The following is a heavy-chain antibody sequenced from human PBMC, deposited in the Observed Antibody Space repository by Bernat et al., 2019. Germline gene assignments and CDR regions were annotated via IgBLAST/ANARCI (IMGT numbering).Heavy chain of an antibody. CDR2: IYSGGST. D-gene: IGHD2-15*01. J-gene: IGHJ4*02. CDR1: GFTVSSNY. V-gene: IGHV3-66*03. CDR3: AKGVGDIVVVVAVDY. Sequence: EVQLVESGGGLIQPGGSLRLSCAASGFTVSSNYMSWVRQAPGKGLEWVSVIYSGGSTYYADSVKGRFTISRDNSKNTLYLQMNSLRAEDTAVYYCAKGVGDIVVVVAVDYWGQGTLVTVSS.